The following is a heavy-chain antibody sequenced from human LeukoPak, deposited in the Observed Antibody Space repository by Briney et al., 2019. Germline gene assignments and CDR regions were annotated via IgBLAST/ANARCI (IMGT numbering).Heavy chain of an antibody. CDR3: AKGEPYDILTGYPPLFDY. D-gene: IGHD3-9*01. J-gene: IGHJ4*02. Sequence: GGSLRLSCAASGFTFSSYEMNWVRQAPGKGLEWVSYISSSGSTIYYADSVKGRFTISRDNAKNSLYLQMNSLRTEDTALYYCAKGEPYDILTGYPPLFDYWGQGTLVTVSS. V-gene: IGHV3-48*03. CDR1: GFTFSSYE. CDR2: ISSSGSTI.